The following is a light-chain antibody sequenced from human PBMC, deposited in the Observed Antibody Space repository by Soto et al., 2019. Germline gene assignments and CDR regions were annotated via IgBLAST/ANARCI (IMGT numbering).Light chain of an antibody. CDR1: QNILTY. CDR2: GAS. CDR3: QQTYRSPFT. J-gene: IGKJ3*01. Sequence: DIQMTQSPSSLSASVGDNVTMSCRASQNILTYLNWYQQNPGRAPKLLIFGASILQDGVPSRFSGIGSGTEFTLTINSLRPEYFATYFCQQTYRSPFTFGPGTKVDVK. V-gene: IGKV1-39*01.